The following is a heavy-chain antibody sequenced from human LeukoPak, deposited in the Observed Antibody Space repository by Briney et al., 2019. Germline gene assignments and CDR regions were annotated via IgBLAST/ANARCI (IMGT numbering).Heavy chain of an antibody. CDR2: IYYSGST. CDR1: GGSISSYY. Sequence: ETQSLTCTVSGGSISSYYWSWIRQPPGKGLEWIGYIYYSGSTNYNPSLKSRVNISVDTSKNQFSLKLSAVTAADTAVYYCARLGSECSGGSCYHVIDYWDQGT. J-gene: IGHJ4*02. CDR3: ARLGSECSGGSCYHVIDY. V-gene: IGHV4-59*08. D-gene: IGHD2-15*01.